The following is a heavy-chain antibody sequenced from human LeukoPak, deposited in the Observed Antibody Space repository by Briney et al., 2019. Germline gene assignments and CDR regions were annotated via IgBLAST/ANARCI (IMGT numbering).Heavy chain of an antibody. CDR1: GGTFSSYA. V-gene: IGHV1-69*05. D-gene: IGHD6-6*01. Sequence: GASVKVSCKASGGTFSSYAISWVRQAPGQGLEWMGGIIPIFGTANYAQKFQGRVTITTDESTSTAYMELSSLRSEDTAVYHCARCWSIAARYWFDPWGQGTLVTVSS. CDR2: IIPIFGTA. J-gene: IGHJ5*02. CDR3: ARCWSIAARYWFDP.